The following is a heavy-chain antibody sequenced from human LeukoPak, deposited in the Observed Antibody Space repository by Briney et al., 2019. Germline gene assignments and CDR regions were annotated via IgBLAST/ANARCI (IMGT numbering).Heavy chain of an antibody. CDR3: AREDRSSWFNYYYYYMDV. Sequence: ASVKVSCKASGYTFTSYGISWVRQAPGQGLEWMGWISAYNGNTNYAQKLRGRVTMTTDTSTSTAYMELRSLRSDDTAVYYCAREDRSSWFNYYYYYMDVWGKGTTVTVSS. CDR1: GYTFTSYG. V-gene: IGHV1-18*01. D-gene: IGHD6-13*01. CDR2: ISAYNGNT. J-gene: IGHJ6*03.